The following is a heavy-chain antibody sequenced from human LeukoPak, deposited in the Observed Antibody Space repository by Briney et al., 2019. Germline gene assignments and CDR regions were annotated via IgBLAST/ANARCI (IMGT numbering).Heavy chain of an antibody. Sequence: QAGGSLRLSCVASGFSFTTHAMGWVRQAPGKGLEWVSHISGSGGSTKYSGSVKGRFTISRDNSKNTLYLQINSLRADDTAVYYCAKSSRYYFDYWGQGTLVTVSS. J-gene: IGHJ4*02. CDR2: ISGSGGST. V-gene: IGHV3-23*01. CDR3: AKSSRYYFDY. CDR1: GFSFTTHA.